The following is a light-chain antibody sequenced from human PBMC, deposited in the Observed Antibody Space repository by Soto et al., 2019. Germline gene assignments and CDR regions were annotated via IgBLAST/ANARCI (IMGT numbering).Light chain of an antibody. CDR3: QQYGSSPFT. CDR1: QSVSANY. Sequence: EIVLTQSPGTLSLSPGESATLSCRASQSVSANYLAWYQQKPGQAPRLLIYGASSRATGIPDRFSGSGSETAFTLTISRLEPEDFAVYYWQQYGSSPFTFGQGTKLEIK. CDR2: GAS. J-gene: IGKJ2*01. V-gene: IGKV3-20*01.